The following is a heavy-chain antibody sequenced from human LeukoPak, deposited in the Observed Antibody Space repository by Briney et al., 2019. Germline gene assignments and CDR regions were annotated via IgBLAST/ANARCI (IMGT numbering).Heavy chain of an antibody. D-gene: IGHD4-23*01. Sequence: SQTLSLTCTVSGGSISSGGYYWSWIRQHPGKGLEWIGYIYYSGSTYYSPSLKSRVTIPVHTSKNQFSLKLSSVTAADTAVYYCASYDYGGAIFDSWGQGTLVTASS. CDR2: IYYSGST. J-gene: IGHJ4*02. CDR3: ASYDYGGAIFDS. CDR1: GGSISSGGYY. V-gene: IGHV4-31*03.